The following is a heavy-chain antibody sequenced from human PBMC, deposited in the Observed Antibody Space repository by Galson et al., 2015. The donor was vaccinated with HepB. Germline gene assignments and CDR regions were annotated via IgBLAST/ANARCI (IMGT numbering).Heavy chain of an antibody. CDR1: GDSITSGGHY. CDR3: ARVAGYTYGYFGGGYFDY. CDR2: IYPNGNT. V-gene: IGHV4-61*02. Sequence: TLSLTCTVSGDSITSGGHYWNWIRQPAGKGLEWIGRIYPNGNTDYKPSLKSRVTMSVDTSKNQFSLRLSSVTAADTAVYYCARVAGYTYGYFGGGYFDYWGQGILVTVSS. D-gene: IGHD5-18*01. J-gene: IGHJ4*02.